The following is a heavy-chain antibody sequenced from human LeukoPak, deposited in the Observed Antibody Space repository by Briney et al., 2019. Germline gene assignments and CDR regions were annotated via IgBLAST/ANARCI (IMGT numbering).Heavy chain of an antibody. Sequence: GGSLRLSCAASGYTVSSNYMSWVRQAPGKGLEWVSVIYSGGSTYYADSVKGRFTISRDNSKNTLYLQMNSLRAEDTAVYYCARGLAAAGRRGVDYWGQGTLVTVSS. CDR2: IYSGGST. CDR3: ARGLAAAGRRGVDY. J-gene: IGHJ4*02. CDR1: GYTVSSNY. D-gene: IGHD6-13*01. V-gene: IGHV3-66*02.